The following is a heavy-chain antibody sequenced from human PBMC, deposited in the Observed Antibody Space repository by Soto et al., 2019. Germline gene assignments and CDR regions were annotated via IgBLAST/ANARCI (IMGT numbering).Heavy chain of an antibody. Sequence: QVQLQESGPGLVKPSQTLSLTCTVSGGSISSGDYYWSWIRQPPGKGLEWIGYIYYSGSTYYNPSLKSRVTISVDTSKNPFSLRLSAVTAADTAVYYCARGPPHTMVRGVIIMEQYFQHWGQGTLVTVSS. CDR3: ARGPPHTMVRGVIIMEQYFQH. J-gene: IGHJ1*01. CDR2: IYYSGST. D-gene: IGHD3-10*01. CDR1: GGSISSGDYY. V-gene: IGHV4-30-4*01.